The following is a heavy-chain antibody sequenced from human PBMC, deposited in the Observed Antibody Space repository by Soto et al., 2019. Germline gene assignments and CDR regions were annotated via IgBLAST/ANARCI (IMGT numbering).Heavy chain of an antibody. Sequence: PGGSLRLSCAASGFTFGNYWMHWVRQAPGKGLVWVSRINGDGISTYYADSVRGRFLISRDNAKNTLYLQVSNLRAEDTALYYCARAWGVPGPLYDYHDMDVWGQGTTVTVSS. V-gene: IGHV3-74*01. CDR1: GFTFGNYW. CDR2: INGDGIST. CDR3: ARAWGVPGPLYDYHDMDV. D-gene: IGHD2-2*01. J-gene: IGHJ6*02.